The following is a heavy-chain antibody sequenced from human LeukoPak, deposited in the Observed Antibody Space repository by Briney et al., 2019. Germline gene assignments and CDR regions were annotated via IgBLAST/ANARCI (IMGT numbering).Heavy chain of an antibody. D-gene: IGHD2-15*01. CDR1: GGSFSAHY. J-gene: IGHJ4*02. CDR3: AIDCSGGSCGYFDS. CDR2: INHSGST. V-gene: IGHV4-34*01. Sequence: SETLSLTCAVYGGSFSAHYWSWIRQPPGKGLEWIGEINHSGSTNFNPSLKSRVTISVDTSKSQFSLKLSSVTAADTAVYYCAIDCSGGSCGYFDSWGQGTLVTVSS.